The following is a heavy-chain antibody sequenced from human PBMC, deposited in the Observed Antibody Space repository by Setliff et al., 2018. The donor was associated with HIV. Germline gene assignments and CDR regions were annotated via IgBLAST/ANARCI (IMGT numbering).Heavy chain of an antibody. CDR2: VRCNTGET. CDR1: GYTFANHR. Sequence: ASVKVSCKASGYTFANHRVNWVRQAPGQGFEWVGMVRCNTGETIYSQNFQGRVTLTRDTSTTTVFMELNNLRSDDTAVYYCARAVSKQLRGGALNWYYNMDFWGTGTTVTVSS. D-gene: IGHD3-10*01. CDR3: ARAVSKQLRGGALNWYYNMDF. J-gene: IGHJ6*03. V-gene: IGHV1-46*01.